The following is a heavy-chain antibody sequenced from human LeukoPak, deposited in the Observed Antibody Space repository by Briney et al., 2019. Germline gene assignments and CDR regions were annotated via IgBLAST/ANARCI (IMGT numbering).Heavy chain of an antibody. V-gene: IGHV3-48*04. CDR2: ISSSSSTI. CDR3: ARSSQWYSSGWYDAFDI. CDR1: GFTFSSYS. D-gene: IGHD6-19*01. J-gene: IGHJ3*02. Sequence: GGSLRLSCAASGFTFSSYSMNWVRQAPGKGLEWVSYISSSSSTIYYADSVKGRFTISRDNAKNSLYLQMNSLRAEDTAVYYCARSSQWYSSGWYDAFDIWGQGTMGTVSS.